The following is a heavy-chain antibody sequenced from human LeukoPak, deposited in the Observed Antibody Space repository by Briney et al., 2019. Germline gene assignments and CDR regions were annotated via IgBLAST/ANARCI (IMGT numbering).Heavy chain of an antibody. CDR1: GGSISSSSYY. D-gene: IGHD1-1*01. J-gene: IGHJ3*02. Sequence: PSETLSLTCTVSGGSISSSSYYWGWIRQPPGKGLEWIGSIYYSGSTYYNPSLKGRVTISVDTSKNQFSLKLSSVTAADTAVYYCARFRVLAWNDAFDIWGQGTMVTVSS. CDR2: IYYSGST. CDR3: ARFRVLAWNDAFDI. V-gene: IGHV4-39*01.